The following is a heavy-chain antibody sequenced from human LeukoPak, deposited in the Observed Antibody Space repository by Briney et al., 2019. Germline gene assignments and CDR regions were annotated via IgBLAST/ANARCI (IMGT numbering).Heavy chain of an antibody. J-gene: IGHJ4*02. V-gene: IGHV4-59*08. CDR3: ARHSGTYMDY. Sequence: SETRALSCTVSDGSISGSYWNWIRQPPGKGLEWIGNIYYSGRTNYNPSLKSRVTISVDTSKNQVSLKLTSVTAADTAVYYCARHSGTYMDYWGQGILVTVSS. D-gene: IGHD1-26*01. CDR1: DGSISGSY. CDR2: IYYSGRT.